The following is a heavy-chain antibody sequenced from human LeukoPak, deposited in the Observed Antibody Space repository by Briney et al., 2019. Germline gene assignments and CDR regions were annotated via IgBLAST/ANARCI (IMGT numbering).Heavy chain of an antibody. J-gene: IGHJ4*02. CDR3: ARAPILYYFDC. CDR2: IYYTGST. CDR1: GGSFSSSGYY. V-gene: IGHV4-61*08. Sequence: PSETLSLTCTVSGGSFSSSGYYWSWIRQPPGKELEWIGYIYYTGSTSYNPSLKSRVTISIDTSKNQFSLNLSSVTAADTAVYYCARAPILYYFDCWGQGTLVTVSS.